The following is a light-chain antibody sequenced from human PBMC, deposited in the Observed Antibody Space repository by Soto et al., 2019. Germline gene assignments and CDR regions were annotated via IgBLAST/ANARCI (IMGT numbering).Light chain of an antibody. CDR3: QQYYSYPRT. V-gene: IGKV1-39*01. CDR2: AAS. CDR1: QSISSY. Sequence: DIQMTQSPSSLSASVGDRVTITCRASQSISSYLNWYQQKPGKAPKLLIYAASTLQSGVPSRFSGSGSGTDFTLTISCLQSEDFVTYYCQQYYSYPRTFGGGTKVDIK. J-gene: IGKJ4*01.